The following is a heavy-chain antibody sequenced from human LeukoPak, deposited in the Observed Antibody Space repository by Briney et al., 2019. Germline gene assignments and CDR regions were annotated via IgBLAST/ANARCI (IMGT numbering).Heavy chain of an antibody. CDR1: GFTVSSNY. J-gene: IGHJ1*01. D-gene: IGHD3-10*01. CDR3: ASDGVTGPPPQH. V-gene: IGHV3-66*01. CDR2: IYSGGTT. Sequence: GGSLRLSCAVSGFTVSSNYMTWVRQAPGKGLEWVSVIYSGGTTYYADSVKGRFTISRDNSKNTLYLQMNSLRVEDTGVYYCASDGVTGPPPQHWGQGTLVTVSS.